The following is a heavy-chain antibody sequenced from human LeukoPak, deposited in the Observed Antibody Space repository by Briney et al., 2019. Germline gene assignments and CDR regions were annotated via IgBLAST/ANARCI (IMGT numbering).Heavy chain of an antibody. J-gene: IGHJ4*02. D-gene: IGHD6-13*01. Sequence: SETLSLTCAVYGGSFSGYYWSWIRQPPGKGLEWIGEINHSGSTNYNPPLKSRVTISVDTSKNQFSLKLSSVTAADTAVYYCARGVAAAGNATPSDYWGQGTLVTVSS. CDR1: GGSFSGYY. CDR3: ARGVAAAGNATPSDY. CDR2: INHSGST. V-gene: IGHV4-34*01.